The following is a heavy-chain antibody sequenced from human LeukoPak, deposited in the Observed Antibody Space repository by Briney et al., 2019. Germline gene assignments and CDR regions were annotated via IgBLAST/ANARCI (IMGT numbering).Heavy chain of an antibody. CDR1: GGSINSSSHY. J-gene: IGHJ2*01. D-gene: IGHD3-22*01. Sequence: SETLSLTCTVSGGSINSSSHYWAWIRQPPGKGLEWIGSIYYSGSTYYNPSLKSRVTISVDTSKNQFSLRLTSVTAADTTVYYCARHFTYDSSGPRGYFNLWGRGTLVTVSS. V-gene: IGHV4-39*01. CDR2: IYYSGST. CDR3: ARHFTYDSSGPRGYFNL.